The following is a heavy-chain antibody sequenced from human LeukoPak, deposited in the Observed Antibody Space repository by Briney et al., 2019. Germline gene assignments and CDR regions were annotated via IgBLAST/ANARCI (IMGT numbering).Heavy chain of an antibody. CDR3: ASLGGSGY. Sequence: SVKVSCKASGGTFSSYAISWVRQAPGQGHEWMGRIIPILGIANYAQKFQGRVTITADKSTSTAYMELSSLRSEDTAVYYCASLGGSGYWGQGTLVTVSS. J-gene: IGHJ4*02. V-gene: IGHV1-69*04. CDR2: IIPILGIA. CDR1: GGTFSSYA. D-gene: IGHD3-16*01.